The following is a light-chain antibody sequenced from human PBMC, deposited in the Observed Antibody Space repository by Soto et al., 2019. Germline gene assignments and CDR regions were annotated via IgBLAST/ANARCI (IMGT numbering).Light chain of an antibody. CDR3: QQYGASPPYT. J-gene: IGKJ2*01. CDR2: AAS. V-gene: IGKV3-20*01. CDR1: RSFASSY. Sequence: LLWTKSPGTLSLSPGERATLSCRASRSFASSYLAWYQQRPGQAPRLLIYAASNRATGIPDRFSGSGSGTDFTLTINRLEAEDSEVYYCQQYGASPPYTCGQGTRWIS.